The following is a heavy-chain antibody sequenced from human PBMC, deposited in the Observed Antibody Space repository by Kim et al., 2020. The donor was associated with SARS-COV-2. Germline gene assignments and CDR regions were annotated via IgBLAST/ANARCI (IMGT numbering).Heavy chain of an antibody. V-gene: IGHV3-23*01. CDR3: AKDRASGSYKAGAFDY. J-gene: IGHJ4*02. D-gene: IGHD1-26*01. Sequence: VKGRFTISRDNSKNTLYLQMNRLRAEDTAVYYCAKDRASGSYKAGAFDYWGQGTLVTVSS.